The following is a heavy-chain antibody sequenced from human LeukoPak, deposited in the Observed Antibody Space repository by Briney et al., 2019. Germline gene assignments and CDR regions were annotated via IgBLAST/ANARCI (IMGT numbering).Heavy chain of an antibody. CDR2: ISSGSSYI. J-gene: IGHJ4*02. CDR1: GFTFSTYT. D-gene: IGHD2-15*01. V-gene: IGHV3-21*01. CDR3: ARGGYCSGGSCGTDY. Sequence: PGGSLRLSCAASGFTFSTYTMNWVRQAPGKGLQWVSSISSGSSYIYYADSVKGRFTISRDNAQNSLYLQMNSLRAEDTAGYYCARGGYCSGGSCGTDYWGQGTLVTVSS.